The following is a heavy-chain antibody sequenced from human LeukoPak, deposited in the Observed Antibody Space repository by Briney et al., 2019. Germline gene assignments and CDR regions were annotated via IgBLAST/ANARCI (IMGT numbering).Heavy chain of an antibody. Sequence: PGGSLRLSCAASGFTFSSYAMHWVRQAPGKGLEWVSGISWNSGSIGYADSVKGRFTISRDNAKNSLYLQMNSLRAEDTALYYCAKFTGFGESYAFDIWGQGTMVTVSS. CDR1: GFTFSSYA. CDR2: ISWNSGSI. J-gene: IGHJ3*02. D-gene: IGHD3-10*01. CDR3: AKFTGFGESYAFDI. V-gene: IGHV3-9*01.